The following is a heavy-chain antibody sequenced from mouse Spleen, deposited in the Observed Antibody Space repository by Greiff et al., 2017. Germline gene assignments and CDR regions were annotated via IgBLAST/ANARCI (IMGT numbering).Heavy chain of an antibody. CDR1: GYTFTSYW. CDR3: AIDYLAY. J-gene: IGHJ3*01. Sequence: QVQLQQPGAELVKPGASVKLSCKASGYTFTSYWMQWVKQRPGQGLEWIGEIDPSDSYTNYNQKFKGKATLTVDTSSSTAYMQLSSLTSEDSAVYYCAIDYLAYWGQGTLVTVSA. CDR2: IDPSDSYT. V-gene: IGHV1-50*01. D-gene: IGHD2-4*01.